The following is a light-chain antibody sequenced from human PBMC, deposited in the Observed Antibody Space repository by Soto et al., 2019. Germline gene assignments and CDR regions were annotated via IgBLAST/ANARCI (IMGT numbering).Light chain of an antibody. V-gene: IGKV3D-20*02. J-gene: IGKJ5*01. CDR2: DAS. CDR1: QSVSSSY. CDR3: QQRSNWPPIT. Sequence: EIVLTQSPATLSLSPGERATLSCGASQSVSSSYLAWYQQKPGLAPRLLIYDASSRATGIPARFSGSGSGTDFTLTISSLEPEDSAIYYCQQRSNWPPITFGQGTRLEI.